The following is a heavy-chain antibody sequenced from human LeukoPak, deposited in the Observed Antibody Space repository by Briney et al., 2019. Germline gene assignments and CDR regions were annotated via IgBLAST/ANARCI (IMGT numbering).Heavy chain of an antibody. Sequence: GGSLRLFCAASGFTFSNFAMMWVRQAPGTGLQWVSTITGYGATFYADSVRGRFTIFRDTSMNTLFLQMNSLGAEDTAVYYCAKGAAAGKVDWFDPWGQGTLVTVSS. CDR3: AKGAAAGKVDWFDP. D-gene: IGHD6-13*01. CDR1: GFTFSNFA. J-gene: IGHJ5*02. V-gene: IGHV3-23*01. CDR2: ITGYGAT.